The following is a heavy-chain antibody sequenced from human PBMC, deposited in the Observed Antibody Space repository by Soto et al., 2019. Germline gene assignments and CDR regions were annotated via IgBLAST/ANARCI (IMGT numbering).Heavy chain of an antibody. J-gene: IGHJ6*02. CDR2: IIPIFGTA. CDR3: ARVATYLRTYYYYGMDV. D-gene: IGHD5-12*01. Sequence: GASVKVSCKASGGTFSSYAISWVRQAPGQGLEWMGGIIPIFGTANYAQKFQGRVTITADESTSTAYMELSSLRSEDTAVYYCARVATYLRTYYYYGMDVWGQGTTVTVSS. CDR1: GGTFSSYA. V-gene: IGHV1-69*13.